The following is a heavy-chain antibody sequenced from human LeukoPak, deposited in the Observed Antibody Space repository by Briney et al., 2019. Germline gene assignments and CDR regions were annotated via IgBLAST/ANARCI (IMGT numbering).Heavy chain of an antibody. V-gene: IGHV3-21*01. CDR3: AREMRTYYDFWSGYYSPPDYYYGMDV. CDR1: GFTFSSYA. CDR2: ISSSSSYI. D-gene: IGHD3-3*01. Sequence: GGSLRLSCAASGFTFSSYAMSWVRQAPGKGLEWVSSISSSSSYIYYADSVKGRFTISRDNAKNSLYLQMNSLRAEDTAVYYCAREMRTYYDFWSGYYSPPDYYYGMDVWGQGTTVTVSS. J-gene: IGHJ6*02.